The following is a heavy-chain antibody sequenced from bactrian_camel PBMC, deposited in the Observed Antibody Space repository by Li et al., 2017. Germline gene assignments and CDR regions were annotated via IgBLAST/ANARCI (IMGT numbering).Heavy chain of an antibody. CDR2: ISKDDVP. CDR1: VSSANDYC. D-gene: IGHD5*01. J-gene: IGHJ4*01. V-gene: IGHV3S6*01. CDR3: ATGAHPYSYCGLGSAYYNY. Sequence: QLVESGGGSVQAGGSLRLSCAVSVSSANDYCLGWFRQAPGKEREGIASISKDDVPTYATSVQGRFTISKDSAKNTLYLQMDSLKPEDTAMYSCATGAHPYSYCGLGSAYYNYWGPGTQVTVS.